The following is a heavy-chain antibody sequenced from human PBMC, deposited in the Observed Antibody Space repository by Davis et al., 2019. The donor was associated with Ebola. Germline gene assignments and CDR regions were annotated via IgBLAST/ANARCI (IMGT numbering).Heavy chain of an antibody. Sequence: SVQVSCKASGGTFTNYAVSWVRQAPGQGLEWTGGIFPFLGTSNYAQKFQGRVTITADDSTSTAYMELRSLRSDDTAMYYCARGETRILHTFDVWGQGTMVTVSS. CDR3: ARGETRILHTFDV. J-gene: IGHJ3*01. CDR2: IFPFLGTS. CDR1: GGTFTNYA. V-gene: IGHV1-69*13.